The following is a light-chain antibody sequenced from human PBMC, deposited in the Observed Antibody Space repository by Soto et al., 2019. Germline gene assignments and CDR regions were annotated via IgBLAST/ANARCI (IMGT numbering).Light chain of an antibody. Sequence: EIVITQSPAILSVSPGGRATLSCRASQSIGSNLAWFQQRPGQAPRLLIYGASTRAAGIPARFSGSGSGTGFTLTISSLQSEDSVVSYCQQYDNWPPYTFGQGTKVDIK. CDR1: QSIGSN. CDR3: QQYDNWPPYT. V-gene: IGKV3-15*01. CDR2: GAS. J-gene: IGKJ2*01.